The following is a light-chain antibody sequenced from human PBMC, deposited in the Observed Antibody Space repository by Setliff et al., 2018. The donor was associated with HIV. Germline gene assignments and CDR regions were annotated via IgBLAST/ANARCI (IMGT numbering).Light chain of an antibody. CDR2: DVS. CDR3: CSYSGRTSFV. CDR1: SSDVGGYNY. Sequence: QSALTQPASVSGSPGQSITISCTGTSSDVGGYNYVSWYQQHPGKAPKLMIYDVSNRPSGVSNRFSGSKSGNTSSLTIPGLQAEDEADYYCCSYSGRTSFVFGTVTK. V-gene: IGLV2-14*03. J-gene: IGLJ1*01.